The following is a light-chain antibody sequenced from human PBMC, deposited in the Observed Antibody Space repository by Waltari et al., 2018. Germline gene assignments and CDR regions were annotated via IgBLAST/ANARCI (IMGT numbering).Light chain of an antibody. J-gene: IGKJ1*01. CDR2: AAS. CDR3: QQYYSPPLT. CDR1: QSISSY. V-gene: IGKV1-39*01. Sequence: DIQMTQSPSSLSASVGDRVTITCRASQSISSYLNWYQQKPGKAPKLLIYAASSLQSGVASRFSGSGSGTDFTLTISSLQAEDVALYYCQQYYSPPLTFGQGTKVEIK.